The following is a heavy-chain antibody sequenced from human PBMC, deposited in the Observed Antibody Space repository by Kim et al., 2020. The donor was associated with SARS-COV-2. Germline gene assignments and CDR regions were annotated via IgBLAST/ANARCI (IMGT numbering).Heavy chain of an antibody. D-gene: IGHD1-7*01. J-gene: IGHJ6*02. CDR2: IIPIFGTA. CDR1: GGTFSSYA. V-gene: IGHV1-69*13. CDR3: ARVPKTKRGMDV. Sequence: SVKVSCKASGGTFSSYAISWVRQAPGQGLEGMGGIIPIFGTANYAQKFQGRVTITADESTSTAYMDLSSLRSEDTAVYYCARVPKTKRGMDVWGQGTTVTVSS.